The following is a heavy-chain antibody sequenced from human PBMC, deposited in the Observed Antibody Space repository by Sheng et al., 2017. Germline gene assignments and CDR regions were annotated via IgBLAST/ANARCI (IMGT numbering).Heavy chain of an antibody. CDR1: GYTFTDYH. CDR2: IKPDSGGT. J-gene: IGHJ4*02. D-gene: IGHD3-9*01. CDR3: AINFVGPFTGLNY. V-gene: IGHV1-2*02. Sequence: QVQLVQSGPEVEKPVASVKVSCKTSGYTFTDYHVHWVRQAPGQGLEWMGFIKPDSGGTTYSQGFQGRVTMTRDTSITTAYMELGRLRSDDTAVYYCAINFVGPFTGLNYWGQG.